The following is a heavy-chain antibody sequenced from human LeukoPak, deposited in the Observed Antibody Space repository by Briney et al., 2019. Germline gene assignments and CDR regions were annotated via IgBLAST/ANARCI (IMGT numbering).Heavy chain of an antibody. CDR3: ASGITIFGVAFARNWVDP. V-gene: IGHV4-39*01. Sequence: SETLSLTCTVSGGSISRSSYYWGWIRQPPGKGLEWIGSIYYSGSTYYNPSLKSRVTISVDTSKNQFSLKLSSVTAADTAVYYCASGITIFGVAFARNWVDPLGEGTLVTVSS. CDR1: GGSISRSSYY. J-gene: IGHJ5*02. D-gene: IGHD3-3*01. CDR2: IYYSGST.